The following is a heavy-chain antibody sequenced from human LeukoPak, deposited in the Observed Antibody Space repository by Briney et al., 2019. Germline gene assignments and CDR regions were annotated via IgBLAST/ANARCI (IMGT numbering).Heavy chain of an antibody. J-gene: IGHJ4*02. V-gene: IGHV1-69*05. Sequence: GASVKVSCKASGGTFSSYAISWVRQAPGQGLEWMGGIIPIFGTANYAQKFQGRVTITTDESTSTAYMELSSLRSEDTAVYYCARDSGQYSDASYWGQGTLVTVSS. CDR2: IIPIFGTA. CDR3: ARDSGQYSDASY. CDR1: GGTFSSYA. D-gene: IGHD5-18*01.